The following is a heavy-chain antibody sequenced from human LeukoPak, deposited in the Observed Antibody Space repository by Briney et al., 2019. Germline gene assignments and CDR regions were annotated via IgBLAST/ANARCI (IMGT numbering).Heavy chain of an antibody. J-gene: IGHJ4*02. D-gene: IGHD1-14*01. CDR3: ARSIGIPLFDY. CDR1: GFTFSSYE. V-gene: IGHV3-48*03. CDR2: ISSSGSTI. Sequence: GGSLRLSCAASGFTFSSYEMNWVRQAPGKGLEWVSYISSSGSTIYYADSVKGRFTISRDNAKNSLYLQMNSLRAEDTAVYYCARSIGIPLFDYWGQGTLVTVSS.